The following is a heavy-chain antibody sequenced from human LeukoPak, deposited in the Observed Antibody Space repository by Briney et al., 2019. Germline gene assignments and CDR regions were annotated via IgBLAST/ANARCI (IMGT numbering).Heavy chain of an antibody. CDR2: ISSDGTNT. D-gene: IGHD2-21*01. Sequence: GGSLRLSCAASGFTFGNYWMHWVRQAPGKGLVWVSRISSDGTNTIYADSVKGRFTISRDNAKNTLYLQMNSLRAEDTALYYCARPVAYCGPLRPKGCDAFDLWGLGTMVTVSS. J-gene: IGHJ3*01. CDR1: GFTFGNYW. CDR3: ARPVAYCGPLRPKGCDAFDL. V-gene: IGHV3-74*01.